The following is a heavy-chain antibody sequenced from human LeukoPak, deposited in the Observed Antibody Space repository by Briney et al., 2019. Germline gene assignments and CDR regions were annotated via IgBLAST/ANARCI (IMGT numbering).Heavy chain of an antibody. J-gene: IGHJ4*02. CDR2: IYTSGST. D-gene: IGHD4-17*01. CDR3: ARNYGDYLFDY. CDR1: AGSISSYY. V-gene: IGHV4-4*07. Sequence: SETLSLTCTVSAGSISSYYWSWIRQPAGKGREWVGRIYTSGSTNYNPSLKSRVTISVDTSKNQFSLKLSSVTAADTAVYYCARNYGDYLFDYWGQGTLVTVSS.